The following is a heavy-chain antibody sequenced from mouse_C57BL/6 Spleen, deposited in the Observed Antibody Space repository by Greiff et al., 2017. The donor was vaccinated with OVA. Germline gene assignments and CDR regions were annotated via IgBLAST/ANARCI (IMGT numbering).Heavy chain of an antibody. CDR3: ARSKDLGPYYFDY. V-gene: IGHV1-80*01. J-gene: IGHJ2*01. Sequence: VQLQQSGAELVKPGASVKISCKASGYAFSSYWMNWVKQRPGKGLEWIGQIYPGDGDTNYNGKFKGKATLTADKSSSTAYMQLSSLTSEDSAVYFCARSKDLGPYYFDYWGQGTTLTVSS. CDR1: GYAFSSYW. D-gene: IGHD4-1*01. CDR2: IYPGDGDT.